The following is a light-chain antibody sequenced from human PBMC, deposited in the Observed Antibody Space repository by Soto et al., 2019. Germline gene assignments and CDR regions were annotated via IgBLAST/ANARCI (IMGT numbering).Light chain of an antibody. Sequence: EVVLAQSPGTLSLSPGERATLSCRASQSVTNSFLAWYQQKPGQAPRLLIYDASSRATGIPARFSGSGSGTDFTLTISSVEPEDFAVYYCQQRSNWITFGQGTRLEIK. CDR2: DAS. CDR3: QQRSNWIT. CDR1: QSVTNSF. J-gene: IGKJ5*01. V-gene: IGKV3D-20*02.